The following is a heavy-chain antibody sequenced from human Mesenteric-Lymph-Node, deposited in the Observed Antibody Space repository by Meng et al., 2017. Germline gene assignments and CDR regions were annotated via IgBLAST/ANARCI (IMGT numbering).Heavy chain of an antibody. J-gene: IGHJ6*02. V-gene: IGHV4-34*01. D-gene: IGHD3-10*01. Sequence: SETLSLTCAVYGGSFSGYYWSWIRQPPGKGLEWIGEINHSGSTNYNPSLKSRVTISVDTSKNQFSLKLSSVTAADTAVYYCARDHRLTMVRGATGMDVWGQGATVTVSS. CDR1: GGSFSGYY. CDR2: INHSGST. CDR3: ARDHRLTMVRGATGMDV.